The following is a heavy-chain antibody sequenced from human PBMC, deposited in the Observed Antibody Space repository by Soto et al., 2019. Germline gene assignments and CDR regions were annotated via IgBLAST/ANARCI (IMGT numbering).Heavy chain of an antibody. CDR3: ARALTIFGAGFDP. Sequence: PSETLSLTGTVSGGSIRSYCWSWIRQPPGKELEGSGYIYYSGSSNYNPSLKSRVTISVHMSKNQFSLKLSSVPAADPAVYYCARALTIFGAGFDPCGEGTLVTV. V-gene: IGHV4-59*01. CDR1: GGSIRSYC. J-gene: IGHJ5*02. D-gene: IGHD3-3*01. CDR2: IYYSGSS.